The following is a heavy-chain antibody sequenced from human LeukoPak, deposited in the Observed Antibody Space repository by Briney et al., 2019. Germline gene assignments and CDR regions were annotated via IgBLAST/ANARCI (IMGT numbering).Heavy chain of an antibody. CDR1: GYTFTGYY. CDR3: ARAPPPLPFGDYGYFDY. CDR2: INPNSGGT. Sequence: GASVKVSCKASGYTFTGYYMHWVRQAPGQGLEWMGWINPNSGGTNYAQKFQGRVTMTRDTSISTAYMELSRLRSDNTAVYYCARAPPPLPFGDYGYFDYWGQGTLVTVSS. D-gene: IGHD4-17*01. V-gene: IGHV1-2*02. J-gene: IGHJ4*02.